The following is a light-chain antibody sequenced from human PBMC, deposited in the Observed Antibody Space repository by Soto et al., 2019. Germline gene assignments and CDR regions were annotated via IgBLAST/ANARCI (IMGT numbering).Light chain of an antibody. J-gene: IGLJ1*01. CDR3: SSISTTSTPTV. CDR2: EVN. CDR1: SSDIGLYNY. V-gene: IGLV2-14*01. Sequence: LSLPASMSGSPGQSITIPCTGASSDIGLYNYVSWYQHHPGKAPKLLISEVNVRPSGLSDRFSASKAGNTASLTISGLQPEDEAYYYCSSISTTSTPTVFGSGTKVTVL.